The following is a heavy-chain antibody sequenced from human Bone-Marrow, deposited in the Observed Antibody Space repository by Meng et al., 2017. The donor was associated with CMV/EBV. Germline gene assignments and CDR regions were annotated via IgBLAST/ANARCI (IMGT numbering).Heavy chain of an antibody. D-gene: IGHD6-13*01. Sequence: VLRLVSGCGLLQPGGSLRLSCPAYGFTFSSYAMSWVRQAPGKGLEWVSAISGSGGSTYYADSVKGRFTISRDNSKNTLYLQMNSLRAEDTAVYYCAKEPLPRVDYWGQGTLVTVSS. CDR2: ISGSGGST. CDR3: AKEPLPRVDY. V-gene: IGHV3-23*01. CDR1: GFTFSSYA. J-gene: IGHJ4*02.